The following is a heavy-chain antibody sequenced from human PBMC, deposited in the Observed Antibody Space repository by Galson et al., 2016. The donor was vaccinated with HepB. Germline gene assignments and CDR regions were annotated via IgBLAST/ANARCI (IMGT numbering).Heavy chain of an antibody. V-gene: IGHV4-39*01. D-gene: IGHD6-19*01. CDR3: ARHRKSVAGNLYHFDY. CDR1: GGSISSSAYY. J-gene: IGHJ4*02. Sequence: SETLSLTCTVSGGSISSSAYYWGWIRQPPGKGLEWIGTFHYSGSTFPNPSLKSRVTTSGDASKNQFYLRVTSVTAADTAVYYCARHRKSVAGNLYHFDYWGQGTLVTVSS. CDR2: FHYSGST.